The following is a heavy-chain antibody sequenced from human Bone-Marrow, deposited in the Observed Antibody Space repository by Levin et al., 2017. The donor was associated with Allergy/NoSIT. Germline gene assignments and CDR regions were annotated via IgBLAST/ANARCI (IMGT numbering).Heavy chain of an antibody. D-gene: IGHD3-22*01. V-gene: IGHV2-5*01. CDR1: GFSLSTSGVG. J-gene: IGHJ4*02. Sequence: SGPTLVKPTETLTLTCSFSGFSLSTSGVGLAWIRQPPRKALEFVALIYWHGDERYSPFLQSRLNIIKDTSENQVVLTMTNVDPVDTATYYCAHLMSTMTTGYFDFWGQGILVTVSS. CDR3: AHLMSTMTTGYFDF. CDR2: IYWHGDE.